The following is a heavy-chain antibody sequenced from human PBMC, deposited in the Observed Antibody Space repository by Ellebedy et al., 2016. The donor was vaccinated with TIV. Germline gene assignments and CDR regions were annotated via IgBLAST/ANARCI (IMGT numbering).Heavy chain of an antibody. CDR3: ARGDTIFGVVTYGMDV. J-gene: IGHJ6*02. CDR1: GYTFTGYY. V-gene: IGHV1-18*04. CDR2: ISAYNGNT. D-gene: IGHD3-3*01. Sequence: ASVKVSCKASGYTFTGYYMHWVRQAPGQGLEWMGWISAYNGNTNYAQKLQGRVTMTTDTSTSTAYMELRSLRSDDTAVYYCARGDTIFGVVTYGMDVWGQGTTVTVSS.